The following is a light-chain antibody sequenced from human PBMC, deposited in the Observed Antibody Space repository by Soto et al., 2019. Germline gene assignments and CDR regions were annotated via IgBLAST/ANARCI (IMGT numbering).Light chain of an antibody. CDR3: GTWDSGLSAGV. CDR1: SSNIGNHD. J-gene: IGLJ3*02. V-gene: IGLV1-51*01. CDR2: DSS. Sequence: QSVLTQPPSVSVAPGQKVTISCSGSSSNIGNHDVSWYQQLPGTAPKLLIYDSSKRPSGIPDRFSGSKSGTSATLGITGLQTGDEANDYCGTWDSGLSAGVFGGGTKVTVL.